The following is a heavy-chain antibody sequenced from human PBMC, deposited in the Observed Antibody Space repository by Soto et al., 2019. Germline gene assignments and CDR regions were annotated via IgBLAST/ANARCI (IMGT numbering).Heavy chain of an antibody. CDR1: GFTLSSYG. D-gene: IGHD3-10*01. V-gene: IGHV3-23*01. Sequence: EVKMLESGGGLVQPGGSLRLSCAASGFTLSSYGMSWVRQPPGKGLEWVSAISGSGGSTYYADSVKRRFTISRDNSKNTLYLQMNSLRAEDTAVYYCAKGAYYHGSGSYFPFDSWGQGTMVTVSS. CDR3: AKGAYYHGSGSYFPFDS. J-gene: IGHJ4*02. CDR2: ISGSGGST.